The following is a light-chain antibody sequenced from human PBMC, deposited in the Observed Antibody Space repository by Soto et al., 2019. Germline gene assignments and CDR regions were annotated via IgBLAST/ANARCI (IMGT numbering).Light chain of an antibody. CDR3: SSYSSSRTLV. V-gene: IGLV2-14*01. Sequence: QSALTQPASVSGSPGQSITISCTGTSNDAGGYNYVSWYQQHPGKVPKLMIYEVSNRPSGVSNRFSGSKSGNTASLTISGLQAEDEADYYCSSYSSSRTLVFGGGTKVTVL. CDR1: SNDAGGYNY. CDR2: EVS. J-gene: IGLJ2*01.